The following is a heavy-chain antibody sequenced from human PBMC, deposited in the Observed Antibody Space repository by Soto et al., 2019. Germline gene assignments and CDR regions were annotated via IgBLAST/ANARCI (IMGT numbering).Heavy chain of an antibody. D-gene: IGHD6-13*01. V-gene: IGHV3-23*01. CDR3: AKKLQQQLGGPTGVYGMDV. J-gene: IGHJ6*02. CDR1: GFTFSSYA. Sequence: GGSLRLSCAASGFTFSSYAISWVRQAPGKGLEWVSAISGSGGSTYYADSVKGRFTISRDNSKNTLYLQMNSLRAEDTAVYYCAKKLQQQLGGPTGVYGMDVWGQGTTVTVSS. CDR2: ISGSGGST.